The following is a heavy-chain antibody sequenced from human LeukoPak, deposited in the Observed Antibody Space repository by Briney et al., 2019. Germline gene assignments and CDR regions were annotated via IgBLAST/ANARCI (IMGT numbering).Heavy chain of an antibody. Sequence: KPGGSLRLSCAASGFTFSSYSMNWVRQAPGKGLEWVSSISSSSSYIYYADSVKGRFTISRDNAKNSLYLQMNSLRAEDTAVYYCASFLHSSGCDAFDPCGQGPLSPVSS. J-gene: IGHJ5*02. D-gene: IGHD6-19*01. V-gene: IGHV3-21*01. CDR3: ASFLHSSGCDAFDP. CDR2: ISSSSSYI. CDR1: GFTFSSYS.